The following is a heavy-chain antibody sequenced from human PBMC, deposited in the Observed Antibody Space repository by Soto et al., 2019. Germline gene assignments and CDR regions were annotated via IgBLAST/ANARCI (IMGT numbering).Heavy chain of an antibody. CDR1: GFTFDDYA. CDR3: AKSKGDLEILKTTVTTFWGPFHI. V-gene: IGHV3-9*01. CDR2: ISWNSGSR. Sequence: EVQLVESGGRLVQPGRSLRLSCAASGFTFDDYAMHWVRQVPGKGPEWVSGISWNSGSRGYAESVRGRFTISRDNAKNSLYLQMNSLRAEDTAVYYCAKSKGDLEILKTTVTTFWGPFHIWGQGTMVTVSS. J-gene: IGHJ3*02. D-gene: IGHD4-17*01.